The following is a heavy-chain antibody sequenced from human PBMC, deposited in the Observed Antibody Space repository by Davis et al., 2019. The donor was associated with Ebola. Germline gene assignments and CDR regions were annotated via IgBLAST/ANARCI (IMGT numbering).Heavy chain of an antibody. Sequence: GGSLRLSCAASGFTFSSYGMHWVRQAPGKGLEWVAVISYDGSNKYYADSVKGRFTISRDNARNTLYLQMNSLRAEDTAVYYCMSLSGGSWGQGTLVTVSS. CDR1: GFTFSSYG. CDR3: MSLSGGS. CDR2: ISYDGSNK. D-gene: IGHD3-16*01. J-gene: IGHJ5*02. V-gene: IGHV3-30*03.